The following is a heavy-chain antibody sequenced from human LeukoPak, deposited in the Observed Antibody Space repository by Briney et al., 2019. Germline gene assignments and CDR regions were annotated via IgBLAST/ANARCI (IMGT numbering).Heavy chain of an antibody. D-gene: IGHD6-13*01. CDR3: ASTFLGAAAGTLFDY. CDR1: GGSISSYY. Sequence: MSSETLSLTCTVSGGSISSYYWSWIRQPPGKGLEWIGYIYYSGSTNYNPSLKSRVTISVDTSKNQFSLKLSSVTAADTAVYYCASTFLGAAAGTLFDYWGQGTLVTVSS. CDR2: IYYSGST. J-gene: IGHJ4*02. V-gene: IGHV4-59*01.